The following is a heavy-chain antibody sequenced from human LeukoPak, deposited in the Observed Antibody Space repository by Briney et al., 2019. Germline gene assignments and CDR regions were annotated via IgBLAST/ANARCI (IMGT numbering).Heavy chain of an antibody. Sequence: GGSLRLSCGASGFTFSRYAMSWVRQAPGKGLQWVSEIGGSGGAIYYADSVKGRFTISRDNSKNTLFLQMNSLRGEDTAVYYCAKDRIVGRSRYFDYWGQGTLVTVSS. CDR1: GFTFSRYA. CDR2: IGGSGGAI. J-gene: IGHJ4*02. CDR3: AKDRIVGRSRYFDY. D-gene: IGHD1-26*01. V-gene: IGHV3-23*01.